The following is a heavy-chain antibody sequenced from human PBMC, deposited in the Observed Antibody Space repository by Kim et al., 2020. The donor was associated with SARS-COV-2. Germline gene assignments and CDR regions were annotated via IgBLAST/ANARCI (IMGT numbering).Heavy chain of an antibody. J-gene: IGHJ6*01. CDR3: VREGAYYDFWSGYYNYYY. Sequence: SETLSLTCAVYGGSFSGYYWSWIRQPPGKGLEWIGEINHSGSTNYNPSLKSRVTISVDTSKNQFSLKLSSVTAADTAVYYCVREGAYYDFWSGYYNYYY. CDR2: INHSGST. D-gene: IGHD3-3*01. V-gene: IGHV4-34*01. CDR1: GGSFSGYY.